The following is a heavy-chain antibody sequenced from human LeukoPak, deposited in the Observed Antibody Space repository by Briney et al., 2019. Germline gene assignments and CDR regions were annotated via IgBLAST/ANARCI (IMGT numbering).Heavy chain of an antibody. V-gene: IGHV5-51*01. J-gene: IGHJ4*02. Sequence: GESLKISCQTSGYNFPNSWIGWVRQMPGKGLEWMGIIYPSDSDTRYSPSFQGQVTISADKPITTAYLQWSSLKASDTTMYYCARLGGWHSDYWGQGTLVTVSS. CDR3: ARLGGWHSDY. CDR2: IYPSDSDT. CDR1: GYNFPNSW. D-gene: IGHD6-19*01.